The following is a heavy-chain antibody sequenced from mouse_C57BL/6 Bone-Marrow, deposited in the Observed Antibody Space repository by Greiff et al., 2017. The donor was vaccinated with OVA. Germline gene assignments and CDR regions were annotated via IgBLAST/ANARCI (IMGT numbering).Heavy chain of an antibody. CDR3: ARSRDYGWYFDV. CDR1: GYTFTNYW. CDR2: IYPGGGYT. J-gene: IGHJ1*03. D-gene: IGHD2-4*01. V-gene: IGHV1-63*01. Sequence: VQLQESGAELVRPGTSVKMSCKASGYTFTNYWIGWAKQRPGHGLEWIGDIYPGGGYTNYNEKFKGKATLTADKSSSTAYMQFSSLTSEDAAIYYCARSRDYGWYFDVWGTGTTVTVSS.